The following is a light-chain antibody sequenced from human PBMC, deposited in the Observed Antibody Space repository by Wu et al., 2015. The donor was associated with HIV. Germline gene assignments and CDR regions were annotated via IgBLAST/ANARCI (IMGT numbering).Light chain of an antibody. V-gene: IGKV1-5*03. J-gene: IGKJ4*01. CDR3: QQYRMYPHI. CDR2: WRS. CDR1: RVLVTG. Sequence: SIGDRVTITCGPVRVLVTGWPGIKQKPGKPLTSSSIWRSSLESGVPSRFSGSGSGTEFTLTISSLQPDDFATYYCQQYRMYPHIFGGGTKVEI.